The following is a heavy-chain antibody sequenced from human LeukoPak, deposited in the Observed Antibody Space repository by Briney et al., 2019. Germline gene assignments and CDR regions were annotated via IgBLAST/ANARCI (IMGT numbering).Heavy chain of an antibody. J-gene: IGHJ4*02. CDR3: AGVTTFSFDY. Sequence: ASVKVSCKVSGYTLTELSMHWVRQAPGKGREWMGGFDTEDGETIYAQTFQGRVTMTEDTSTDTAYMELSSLRSEDTAVYYCAGVTTFSFDYWGQGTLVTVSS. D-gene: IGHD4-17*01. V-gene: IGHV1-24*01. CDR2: FDTEDGET. CDR1: GYTLTELS.